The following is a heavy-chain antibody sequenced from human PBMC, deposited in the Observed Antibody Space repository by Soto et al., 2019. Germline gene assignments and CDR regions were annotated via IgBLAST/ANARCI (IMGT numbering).Heavy chain of an antibody. Sequence: SETLSLTCTVSGGSISSGGYYWSWIRQHPGKGLEWIGYIYYSGSTYYNPSLKRRVTISVDTSKNQFSLKLSSVTAADTAVYYCASGRVNYDFWSGYDSGDAFDIWGQGTMVTVSS. CDR3: ASGRVNYDFWSGYDSGDAFDI. D-gene: IGHD3-3*01. J-gene: IGHJ3*02. CDR1: GGSISSGGYY. V-gene: IGHV4-31*03. CDR2: IYYSGST.